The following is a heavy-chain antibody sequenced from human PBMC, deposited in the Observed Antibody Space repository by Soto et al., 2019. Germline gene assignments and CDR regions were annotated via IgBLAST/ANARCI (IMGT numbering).Heavy chain of an antibody. J-gene: IGHJ6*02. CDR1: GGSISGGTYY. CDR3: ARGDWPTQMDV. D-gene: IGHD2-21*01. CDR2: IYFSGST. V-gene: IGHV4-31*03. Sequence: QVPLQESGPGLVKASQTLSLTCTVPGGSISGGTYYWSWIRQPPGQGLEWIGYIYFSGSTYYNPSLKSRVIISVDTSKNQFSLRLSSVTAADTAVYYCARGDWPTQMDVWGQGTTVTVSS.